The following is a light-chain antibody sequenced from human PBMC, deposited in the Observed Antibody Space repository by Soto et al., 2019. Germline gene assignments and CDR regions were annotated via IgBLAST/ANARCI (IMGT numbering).Light chain of an antibody. Sequence: EIVMTQSPATLSVSPGERATLSCRASQSVSSNLAWYQQKPGQAPRLLIYGASTRATGIPARFSGSGSGTEFTLTISSLQPEDVATYYCQKYNSAPPTFGQGTKVDIK. CDR3: QKYNSAPPT. J-gene: IGKJ1*01. CDR2: GAS. CDR1: QSVSSN. V-gene: IGKV3-15*01.